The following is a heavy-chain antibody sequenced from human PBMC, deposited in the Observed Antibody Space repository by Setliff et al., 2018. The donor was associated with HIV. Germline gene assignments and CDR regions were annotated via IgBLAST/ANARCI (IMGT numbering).Heavy chain of an antibody. CDR3: AREGMSAYPDAFDI. CDR1: GGSISNNY. J-gene: IGHJ3*02. D-gene: IGHD2-2*02. CDR2: IHYSGNT. V-gene: IGHV4-59*01. Sequence: SETLSLTCNVSGGSISNNYWSWIRQPPGKGLEWIGYIHYSGNTKYNPSLKSRVTISVDTSKNQFSLKLSSVTAADTAVYYRAREGMSAYPDAFDIWGHGTMVTVSS.